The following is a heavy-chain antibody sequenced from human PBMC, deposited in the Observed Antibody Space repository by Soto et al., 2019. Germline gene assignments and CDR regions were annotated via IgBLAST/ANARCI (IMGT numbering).Heavy chain of an antibody. CDR2: INHSGST. CDR3: ARRSWFDP. V-gene: IGHV4-34*01. J-gene: IGHJ5*02. CDR1: GGSVSGYY. Sequence: SETLSLTCAVYGGSVSGYYWSWIRQPPGKGLEWIGEINHSGSTNYNPSLKSRVTISVDTSKNQFSLKLSSVTAADTAVYYCARRSWFDPWGQGTLVTVSS.